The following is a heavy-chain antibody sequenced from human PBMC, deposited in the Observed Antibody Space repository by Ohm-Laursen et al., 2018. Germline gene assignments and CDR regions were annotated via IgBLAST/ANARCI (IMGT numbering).Heavy chain of an antibody. CDR2: ISGSGGST. D-gene: IGHD6-13*01. CDR3: AKGVQQQLVPYFDY. V-gene: IGHV3-23*01. J-gene: IGHJ4*02. CDR1: GFTFSSYA. Sequence: SLRLSCSAPGFTFSSYAMSWVRQAPGKGLEWVSAISGSGGSTYYADSVKGRFTISRDNSKNTLYLQMNSLRAEDTAVYYCAKGVQQQLVPYFDYWGQGTQVTVSS.